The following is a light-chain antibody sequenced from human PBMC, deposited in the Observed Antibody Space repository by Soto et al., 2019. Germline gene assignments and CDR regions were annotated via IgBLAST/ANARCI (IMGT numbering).Light chain of an antibody. Sequence: QSALTQPASVSGSPGQSITISCTGTSSDIGAYNYVSWYQQHPGKAPKLMIHDVSNRPSGVSSRFSGSKSGNTASLSISGLQAEDEADYYCSSYTSSSTYVFGTATKVTVL. J-gene: IGLJ1*01. CDR1: SSDIGAYNY. V-gene: IGLV2-14*01. CDR2: DVS. CDR3: SSYTSSSTYV.